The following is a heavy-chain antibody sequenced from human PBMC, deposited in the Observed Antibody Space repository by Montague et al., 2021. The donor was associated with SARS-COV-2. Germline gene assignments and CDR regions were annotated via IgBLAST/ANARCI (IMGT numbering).Heavy chain of an antibody. Sequence: SETLSLTCTVSGASIGSYYCSWIRQPPGQGLELIGYIYESGSTKSNPSITSRLIISVDTSRNQFSLTLSSVTTADTAVYYCASDRGVSGFYGFDPLYFYGMDVWGQGTTVIVSS. CDR2: IYESGST. CDR1: GASIGSYY. D-gene: IGHD5-12*01. CDR3: ASDRGVSGFYGFDPLYFYGMDV. V-gene: IGHV4-59*01. J-gene: IGHJ6*02.